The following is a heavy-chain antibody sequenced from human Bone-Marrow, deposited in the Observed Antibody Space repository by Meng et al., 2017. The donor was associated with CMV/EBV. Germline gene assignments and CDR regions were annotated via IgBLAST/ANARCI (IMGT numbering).Heavy chain of an antibody. J-gene: IGHJ6*02. CDR2: ISSSSSYI. Sequence: GESLKISCAASGFTFSSYSMNWVRQAPGKGLEWVSSISSSSSYIYYADSVKGRFTISRDNAKNSLYLQMNSLRAEDTAVYYCARVKLAALGKGMDVWGQGTTVTVSS. CDR1: GFTFSSYS. D-gene: IGHD6-6*01. CDR3: ARVKLAALGKGMDV. V-gene: IGHV3-21*01.